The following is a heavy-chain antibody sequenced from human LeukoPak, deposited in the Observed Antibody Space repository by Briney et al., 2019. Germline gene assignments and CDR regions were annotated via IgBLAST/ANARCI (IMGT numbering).Heavy chain of an antibody. D-gene: IGHD6-19*01. Sequence: GGSLRLSCAAPGLTFSTYDINWVRQAPGKGLESVAAIKVSGSSTFYADSVRGRFTISRDNSKSTLYLQMNSLRGDDTAFYYCAKSYSTGWYSHAGWGQGTLVTVSS. CDR1: GLTFSTYD. V-gene: IGHV3-23*01. CDR2: IKVSGSST. J-gene: IGHJ4*02. CDR3: AKSYSTGWYSHAG.